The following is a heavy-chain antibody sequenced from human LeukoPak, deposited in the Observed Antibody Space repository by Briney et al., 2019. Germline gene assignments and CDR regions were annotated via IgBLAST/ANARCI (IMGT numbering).Heavy chain of an antibody. CDR1: GFTFSSYA. Sequence: GGSLRLSCAASGFTFSSYAMHWVRQAPGKGLEWVAVISYDGSNKYYADSVKGRFTISRDNSKNTLYLQMNSLRAEDTAVYYCARGEYYYDSSGCLDYWGQGTLVTVSS. CDR3: ARGEYYYDSSGCLDY. CDR2: ISYDGSNK. V-gene: IGHV3-30*01. D-gene: IGHD3-22*01. J-gene: IGHJ4*02.